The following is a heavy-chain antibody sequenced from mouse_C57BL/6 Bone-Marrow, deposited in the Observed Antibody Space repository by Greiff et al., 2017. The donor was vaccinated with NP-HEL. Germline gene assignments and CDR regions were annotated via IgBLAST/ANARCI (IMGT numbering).Heavy chain of an antibody. CDR2: IRYDGSN. CDR1: GYSIISGYY. CDR3: AREGGYYCSPFAY. J-gene: IGHJ3*01. Sequence: EVQLQESGPGLVKPSQSLSLTCSVTGYSIISGYYWNWIRQFPGNKLEWMAYIRYDGSNNYNPSLKNRISITRDISKNQFFLKLTSVTTEDTATYYCAREGGYYCSPFAYWGQGTLVTVSA. D-gene: IGHD1-1*01. V-gene: IGHV3-6*01.